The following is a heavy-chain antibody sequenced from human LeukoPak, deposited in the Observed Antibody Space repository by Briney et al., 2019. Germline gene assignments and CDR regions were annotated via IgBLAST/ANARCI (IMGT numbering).Heavy chain of an antibody. J-gene: IGHJ5*02. Sequence: SETLSLTCTVSGGSISNYYWGWIRQAPGKGLEWIGSIYYSGNTYYNSSLKSRVTISLDTSKNQFSLNLFSVTAADTAVYYCARGITGTMWFDPWGQGTLVTVSS. D-gene: IGHD1-7*01. CDR3: ARGITGTMWFDP. CDR2: IYYSGNT. V-gene: IGHV4-39*07. CDR1: GGSISNYY.